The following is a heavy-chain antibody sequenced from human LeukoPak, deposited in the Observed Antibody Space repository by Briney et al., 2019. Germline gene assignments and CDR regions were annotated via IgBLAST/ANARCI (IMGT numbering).Heavy chain of an antibody. J-gene: IGHJ4*02. CDR1: GGSFSGHS. CDR3: ARHVHVSMIVVILSDYFDY. CDR2: ISHTGSI. D-gene: IGHD3-22*01. V-gene: IGHV4-34*01. Sequence: KPSETLSLTCAVYGGSFSGHSWSWIRQAPGKGLEWIGEISHTGSINYNPSLKSRVTISADTSKNQFSLRLSSVTAADTAVYYCARHVHVSMIVVILSDYFDYWGRGTLVSVSS.